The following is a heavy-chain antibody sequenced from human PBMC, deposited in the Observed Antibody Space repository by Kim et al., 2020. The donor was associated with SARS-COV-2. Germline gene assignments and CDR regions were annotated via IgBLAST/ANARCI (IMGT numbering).Heavy chain of an antibody. J-gene: IGHJ4*02. Sequence: GGSLRLSCAASGFTFRSYWMHWVRQTPGKGLVWVSRINTDGSSTSYADSVKGRFTISRDNAKNTLYLQMNSLRAEDTAVYYCATRALVGAAAGVDYWGQGTRVTVSS. V-gene: IGHV3-74*01. D-gene: IGHD1-26*01. CDR3: ATRALVGAAAGVDY. CDR2: INTDGSST. CDR1: GFTFRSYW.